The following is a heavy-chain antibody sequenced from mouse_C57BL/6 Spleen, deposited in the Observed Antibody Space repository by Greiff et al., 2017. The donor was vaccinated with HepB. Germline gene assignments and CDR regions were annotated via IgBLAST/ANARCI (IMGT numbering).Heavy chain of an antibody. J-gene: IGHJ4*01. CDR2: IYPGDGDT. CDR1: GYAFSSSW. V-gene: IGHV1-82*01. D-gene: IGHD2-3*01. CDR3: ARTDGYPYYYAMDY. Sequence: VKLQESGPELVKPGASVKISCKASGYAFSSSWMNWVKQRPGKGLEWIGRIYPGDGDTNYNGKFKGKATLTADKSSSTAYMQLSSLTSEDSAVYFCARTDGYPYYYAMDYWGQGTSVTVSS.